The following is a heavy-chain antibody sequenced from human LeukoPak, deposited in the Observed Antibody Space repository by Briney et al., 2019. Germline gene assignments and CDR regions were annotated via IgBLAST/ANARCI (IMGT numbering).Heavy chain of an antibody. CDR3: ARTHSIHTISYYYYYMDV. CDR2: ISAYNGNT. CDR1: GYTFTSYG. V-gene: IGHV1-18*01. J-gene: IGHJ6*03. Sequence: ASVKVSCKASGYTFTSYGISWVRQAPGQGLEWMGWISAYNGNTNYAQKLQGRVTMTTDTSTSTAYMELRSLRSDDTAVYYCARTHSIHTISYYYYYMDVWGKGTTVTVSS. D-gene: IGHD3-3*01.